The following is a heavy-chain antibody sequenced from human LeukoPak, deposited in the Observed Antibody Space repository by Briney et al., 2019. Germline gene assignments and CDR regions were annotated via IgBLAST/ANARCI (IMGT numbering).Heavy chain of an antibody. Sequence: GASVKVSCKASGGTFSSYAISWVRQAHGQGLECMGGIIPIFGTANYAQKFQGRVTITTDESTSTAYMELSSLRSEDTAVYYCARGRMIFGVVPFDYWGQGTLVTVSS. J-gene: IGHJ4*02. CDR3: ARGRMIFGVVPFDY. V-gene: IGHV1-69*05. CDR2: IIPIFGTA. D-gene: IGHD3-3*01. CDR1: GGTFSSYA.